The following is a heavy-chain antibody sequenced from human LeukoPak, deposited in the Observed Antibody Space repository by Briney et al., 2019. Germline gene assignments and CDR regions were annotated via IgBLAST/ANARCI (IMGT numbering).Heavy chain of an antibody. V-gene: IGHV3-21*01. CDR3: ARVFSCSGGSCYFILDY. D-gene: IGHD2-15*01. J-gene: IGHJ4*02. CDR1: GFTFRSYS. CDR2: IISSSSYI. Sequence: GGSLRLSCAASGFTFRSYSMNWVRQAPGKGLEWVSSIISSSSYIYYADSVKGRFTISRDNAKNSLYLQMNSLRAEDTAVYYCARVFSCSGGSCYFILDYWGQGTLVTVSS.